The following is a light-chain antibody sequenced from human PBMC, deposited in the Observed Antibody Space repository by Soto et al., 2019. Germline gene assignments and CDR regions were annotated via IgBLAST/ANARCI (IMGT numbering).Light chain of an antibody. CDR1: QSVSSN. Sequence: EIVRTQSPATLSVSSGQTATLSCRAKQSVSSNLAWYQQKPGQAPRLLIYGASSRATGIPDRFSGSGSGTDFTLTISRLEPEDFVVYHCQQYGDVPPTFGQGTKVDIK. CDR3: QQYGDVPPT. J-gene: IGKJ1*01. V-gene: IGKV3-20*01. CDR2: GAS.